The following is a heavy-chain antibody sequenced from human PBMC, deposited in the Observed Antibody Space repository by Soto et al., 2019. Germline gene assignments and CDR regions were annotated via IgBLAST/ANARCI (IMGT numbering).Heavy chain of an antibody. Sequence: PGGSLRLSCAASGFTFSSYAMSWVRQAPGKGLEWVSAISGSGGSTYYADSVKGRFTISRDNSKNTLYLQMNSLRAEDMAIYYCAKDTKSYGDYLAYFDYWGQGTLVTVSS. CDR3: AKDTKSYGDYLAYFDY. CDR2: ISGSGGST. V-gene: IGHV3-23*01. D-gene: IGHD4-17*01. CDR1: GFTFSSYA. J-gene: IGHJ4*02.